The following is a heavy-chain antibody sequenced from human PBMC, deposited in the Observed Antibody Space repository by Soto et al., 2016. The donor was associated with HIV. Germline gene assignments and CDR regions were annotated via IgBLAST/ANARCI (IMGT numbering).Heavy chain of an antibody. Sequence: QVQLVQSGAEVKKPGASVKVSCKASGYTFTAYYIHWVRQAPGQGLEWMGWINPNGGGTDIAQRFQGRVTMTRDTFITTVYMDLSGLKSDDTAVYYCARDRRYSVERATFPGLFGNWGQEPGSPSPQ. CDR2: INPNGGGT. CDR1: GYTFTAYY. J-gene: IGHJ4*02. CDR3: ARDRRYSVERATFPGLFGN. D-gene: IGHD5-12*01. V-gene: IGHV1-2*02.